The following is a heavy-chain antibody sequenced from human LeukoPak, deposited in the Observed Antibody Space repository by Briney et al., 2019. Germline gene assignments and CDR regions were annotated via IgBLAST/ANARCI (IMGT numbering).Heavy chain of an antibody. Sequence: ASVKVSCKVSGYTLTELSMHWVRQAPGKGLEWMGGFDPEDGETLYAQNFQGRVTMTEDTSTDTAYMELSSLRSEDTAVYYCARVVLWVGGGGYYFDYWGQGTLVTVSS. D-gene: IGHD2-21*01. CDR2: FDPEDGET. CDR3: ARVVLWVGGGGYYFDY. CDR1: GYTLTELS. J-gene: IGHJ4*02. V-gene: IGHV1-24*01.